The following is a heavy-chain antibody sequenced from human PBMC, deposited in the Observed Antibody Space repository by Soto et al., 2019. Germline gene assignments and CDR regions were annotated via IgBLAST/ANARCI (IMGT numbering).Heavy chain of an antibody. CDR3: ARGRVVVPAAVMFNCLDP. D-gene: IGHD2-2*01. J-gene: IGHJ5*02. Sequence: KPSETLSLTCTVSGGSISSSSYYWGWIRQPPGKGLEWIGSIYYSGSTYYNPSLRSRVTISVDRSRTQFSLKMSSVTAADTAVYYCARGRVVVPAAVMFNCLDPWGQGALVTVSS. V-gene: IGHV4-39*07. CDR1: GGSISSSSYY. CDR2: IYYSGST.